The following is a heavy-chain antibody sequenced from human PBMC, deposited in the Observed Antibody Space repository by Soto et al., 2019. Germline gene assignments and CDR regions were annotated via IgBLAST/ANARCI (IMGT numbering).Heavy chain of an antibody. J-gene: IGHJ4*02. V-gene: IGHV1-69*04. CDR3: ARGDRQSGHYFDY. Sequence: QVQLVQSGAEVKKPGSSVKVSCKASGGTFRSYAISWVRQAPGQGFEWMGRIIPIFGLPKYAQKFQGRVTITADKSSTTAFMELSSLPSEDTAVYYCARGDRQSGHYFDYWGQGTLVTVSS. D-gene: IGHD3-22*01. CDR1: GGTFRSYA. CDR2: IIPIFGLP.